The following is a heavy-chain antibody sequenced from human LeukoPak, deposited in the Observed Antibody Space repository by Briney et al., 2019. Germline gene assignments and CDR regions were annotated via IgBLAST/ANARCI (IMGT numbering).Heavy chain of an antibody. CDR2: ISWNSGSI. V-gene: IGHV3-9*01. J-gene: IGHJ4*02. Sequence: QPGRSLRLSCAASGFTFDDYAMHWVRQAPGKGLEWVSGISWNSGSIGYADSVKGRFTISRDNTKNSLYLQMNSLRAEDTALYYCARALRWEYSYVAFDYWGQGTLVTVSS. CDR1: GFTFDDYA. D-gene: IGHD5-18*01. CDR3: ARALRWEYSYVAFDY.